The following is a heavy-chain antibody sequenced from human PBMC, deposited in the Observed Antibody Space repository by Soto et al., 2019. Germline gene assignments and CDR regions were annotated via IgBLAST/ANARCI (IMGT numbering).Heavy chain of an antibody. Sequence: GGSLRLSCAASGFTFSSYAMHWVRQAPGKGLEWVAVISYDGSNKYYADSVKGRFTISRDNSKNTLYLQMNSLRAEDTAVYYCARAPTYYDFWSGRPGNWGQGTLVTVSS. J-gene: IGHJ4*02. D-gene: IGHD3-3*01. CDR3: ARAPTYYDFWSGRPGN. CDR1: GFTFSSYA. CDR2: ISYDGSNK. V-gene: IGHV3-30-3*01.